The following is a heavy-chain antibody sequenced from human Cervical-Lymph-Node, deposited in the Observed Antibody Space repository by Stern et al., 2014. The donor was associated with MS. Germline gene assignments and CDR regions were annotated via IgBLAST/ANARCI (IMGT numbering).Heavy chain of an antibody. CDR3: AGEADA. V-gene: IGHV1-46*01. CDR1: GYTFTNQR. Sequence: QVQLLQPGAEVKTPGASVKVSCKASGYTFTNQRIHWVRQAPGQGLEWMGIINPSDGRTIYAQKIQGRVTMTRDTSTTTFYMELSSLRSEDTAVYYCAGEADAWGQGTLVTVSS. J-gene: IGHJ4*02. D-gene: IGHD6-6*01. CDR2: INPSDGRT.